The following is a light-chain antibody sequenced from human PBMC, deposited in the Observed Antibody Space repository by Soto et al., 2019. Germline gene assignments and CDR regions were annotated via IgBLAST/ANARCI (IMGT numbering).Light chain of an antibody. Sequence: DIQMTQSPSTLSASVGDRVTITCRASQSISSWLAWYQQKPGKAPKLLIYDASSLESGVPSRFSGSVSGTEFTLAVSSLQPDDFAACYCQQYNSYSWTFGQGTKVEIK. CDR3: QQYNSYSWT. J-gene: IGKJ1*01. V-gene: IGKV1-5*01. CDR2: DAS. CDR1: QSISSW.